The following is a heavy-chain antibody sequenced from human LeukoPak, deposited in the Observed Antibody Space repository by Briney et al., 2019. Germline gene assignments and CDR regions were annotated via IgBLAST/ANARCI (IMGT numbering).Heavy chain of an antibody. CDR1: GYTFTGYY. CDR3: ARFTSGSYHAAFDI. CDR2: INPNSGGT. Sequence: ASVKVCCKASGYTFTGYYMHWVRQAPGQGLEWMGWINPNSGGTNYAQKFQGRVTMTRDTSISTAYMELSRLRSDDTAVYYCARFTSGSYHAAFDIWGQGTMVTVSS. J-gene: IGHJ3*02. D-gene: IGHD1-26*01. V-gene: IGHV1-2*02.